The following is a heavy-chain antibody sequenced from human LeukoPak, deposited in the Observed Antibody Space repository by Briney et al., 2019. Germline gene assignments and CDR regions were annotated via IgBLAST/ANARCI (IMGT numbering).Heavy chain of an antibody. Sequence: QSGGSLRLSCAASGFTFSSYGMHWVRQAPGKGLEWVAVISYDGSNKYYADSVKGRFTISRDNSKNTLYLQMNSLRAEDTAVYYCARTVAGDSSGFDYWGQGTLVTVSS. CDR3: ARTVAGDSSGFDY. D-gene: IGHD3-22*01. J-gene: IGHJ4*02. V-gene: IGHV3-30*03. CDR2: ISYDGSNK. CDR1: GFTFSSYG.